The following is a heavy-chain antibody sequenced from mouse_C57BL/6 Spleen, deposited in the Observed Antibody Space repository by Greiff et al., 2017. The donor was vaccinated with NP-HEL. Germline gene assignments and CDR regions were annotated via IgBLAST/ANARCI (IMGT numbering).Heavy chain of an antibody. J-gene: IGHJ4*01. CDR3: ARGGYDYLYAMDY. V-gene: IGHV5-17*01. CDR1: GFTFSDYG. D-gene: IGHD2-4*01. CDR2: ISSGSSTI. Sequence: EVQVVESGGGLVKPGGSLKLSCAASGFTFSDYGMHWVRQAPEKGLEWVAYISSGSSTIYYADTVKGRFTISRDNAKNTLFLQMTSLRSEDTAMYYCARGGYDYLYAMDYWGQGTSVTVSS.